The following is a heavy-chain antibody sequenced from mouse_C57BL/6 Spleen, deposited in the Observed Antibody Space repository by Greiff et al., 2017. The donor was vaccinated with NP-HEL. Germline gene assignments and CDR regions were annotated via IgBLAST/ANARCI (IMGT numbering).Heavy chain of an antibody. CDR1: GFTFSSYA. CDR2: ISSGGDYI. Sequence: EVMLVESGEGLVKPGGSLKLSCAASGFTFSSYAMSWVRQTPEKRLEWVAYISSGGDYIYYADTVKGRFTISRDNARNTLYLQMSSLKSEDTAMYYCTRDYYSKGFAYWGQGTLVTVSA. V-gene: IGHV5-9-1*02. D-gene: IGHD2-5*01. CDR3: TRDYYSKGFAY. J-gene: IGHJ3*01.